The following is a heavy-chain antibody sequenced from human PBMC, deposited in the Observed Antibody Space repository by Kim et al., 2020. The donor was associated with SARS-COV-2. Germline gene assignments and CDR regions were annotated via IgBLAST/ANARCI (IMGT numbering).Heavy chain of an antibody. V-gene: IGHV3-33*01. CDR3: ARERTRGFYGMDV. D-gene: IGHD3-10*01. CDR1: GFTFSSYG. J-gene: IGHJ6*02. CDR2: IWYDGSNK. Sequence: GGSLRLSCAASGFTFSSYGMHWVRQAPGKGLVWVAVIWYDGSNKYYADSVKGRFTISRDNSKNKLYLQMNSLRAEDTAVYYCARERTRGFYGMDVWGQGT.